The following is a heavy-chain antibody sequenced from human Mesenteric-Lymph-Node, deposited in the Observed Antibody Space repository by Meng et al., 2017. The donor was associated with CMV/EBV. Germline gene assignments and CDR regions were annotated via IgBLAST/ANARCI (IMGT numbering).Heavy chain of an antibody. CDR2: ISESGDST. CDR3: ARDHLAD. Sequence: GESLKISCAASGFTFSNYAMNWVRQAPGKGLEWVSAISESGDSTYYADSVKGRFTISRDNSKNTLSLQMDSLRAGDTAVYYCARDHLADWGQGALVTVSS. V-gene: IGHV3-23*01. CDR1: GFTFSNYA. J-gene: IGHJ4*02.